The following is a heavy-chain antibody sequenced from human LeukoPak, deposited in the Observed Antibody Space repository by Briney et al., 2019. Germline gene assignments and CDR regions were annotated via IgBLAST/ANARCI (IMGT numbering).Heavy chain of an antibody. CDR3: ARDSQWLPDY. Sequence: GGSLRLSCAASGFTFSSYEMDWARQAPGKGLEWVSYINSNGRTTYYADSVKGRFTISRDNAKNSVYLQMDSLRAEDTAVYFCARDSQWLPDYWGQGTLVTVSS. D-gene: IGHD3-22*01. CDR1: GFTFSSYE. J-gene: IGHJ4*02. CDR2: INSNGRTT. V-gene: IGHV3-48*03.